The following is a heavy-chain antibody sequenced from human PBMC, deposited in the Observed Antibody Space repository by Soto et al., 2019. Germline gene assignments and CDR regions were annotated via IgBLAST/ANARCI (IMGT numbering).Heavy chain of an antibody. V-gene: IGHV4-59*08. D-gene: IGHD3-3*01. CDR1: GGSISSYY. CDR3: ARQGNYDFWSGYYRNYYYYYMDV. J-gene: IGHJ6*03. Sequence: SETLSLTCTVSGGSISSYYWSWIRQPPGKGLEWIGYIYYSGSTNYNPSLKSRVTISVDTSKNQFSLKLSSVTAADTAVYYCARQGNYDFWSGYYRNYYYYYMDVWGKGTTVTVSS. CDR2: IYYSGST.